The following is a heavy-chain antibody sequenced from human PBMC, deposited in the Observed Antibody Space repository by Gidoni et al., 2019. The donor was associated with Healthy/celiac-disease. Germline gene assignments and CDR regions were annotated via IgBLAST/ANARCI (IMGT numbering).Heavy chain of an antibody. CDR2: IIPTFGTA. J-gene: IGHJ5*02. D-gene: IGHD5-18*01. CDR3: ARVDTAMVNWFDP. V-gene: IGHV1-69*01. Sequence: QVQLVQHGAEGKKPGSSVKVSCKASGGPFSSYAISWVRQAPGQGLEWMVGIIPTFGTANYAQKLQGRVTITADESPSTAYMELSSLRSEDTAVYYCARVDTAMVNWFDPWGQGTLVTVSS. CDR1: GGPFSSYA.